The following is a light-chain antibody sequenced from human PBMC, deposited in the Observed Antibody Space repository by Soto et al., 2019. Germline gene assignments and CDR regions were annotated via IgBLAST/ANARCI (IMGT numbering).Light chain of an antibody. Sequence: QSVLTQPPSLSGAPGQRVTISCTGSSSNIGAGYDVHWYQQSPGTAPKLLIFGNINRPSGVPDRFSGSKSGTSASLAITGLQSEDEADYYCQSYDLSLSGWVFGGGTKLTVL. CDR2: GNI. CDR3: QSYDLSLSGWV. CDR1: SSNIGAGYD. J-gene: IGLJ3*02. V-gene: IGLV1-40*01.